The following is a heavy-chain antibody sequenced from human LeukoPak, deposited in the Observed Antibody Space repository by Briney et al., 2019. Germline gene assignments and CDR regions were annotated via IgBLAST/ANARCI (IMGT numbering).Heavy chain of an antibody. V-gene: IGHV1-69*13. J-gene: IGHJ5*02. CDR2: IIPIFGTA. D-gene: IGHD2-2*01. Sequence: ASVKVSCKASGYTFTGYYMHWVRQAPGQGLEWMGGIIPIFGTANYAQKFQGRVTITADESTSTAYMELSSLRSEDTAVYYCATGYCSSTSCYNWFDPWGQGTLVTVSS. CDR3: ATGYCSSTSCYNWFDP. CDR1: GYTFTGYY.